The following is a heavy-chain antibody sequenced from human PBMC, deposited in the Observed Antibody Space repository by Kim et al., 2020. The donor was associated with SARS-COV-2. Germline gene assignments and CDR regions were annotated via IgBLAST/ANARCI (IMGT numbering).Heavy chain of an antibody. CDR3: AKAFSSTWYEGEYFQY. CDR1: GFTFSSYA. J-gene: IGHJ1*01. V-gene: IGHV3-23*01. CDR2: ISGSGGTT. D-gene: IGHD6-13*01. Sequence: GGSLRLSCAASGFTFSSYAMSWVRQAPGKGLEWVSSISGSGGTTYYADSVKGRFTVSRDNSKRTLCLQMNSLRAEDTAVYYCAKAFSSTWYEGEYFQYWGQGTLVTVSS.